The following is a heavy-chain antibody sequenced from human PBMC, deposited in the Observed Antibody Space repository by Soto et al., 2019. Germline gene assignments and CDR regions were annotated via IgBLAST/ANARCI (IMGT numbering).Heavy chain of an antibody. CDR2: IYHSGST. CDR3: ASFGGGITV. CDR1: GGSISGINW. Sequence: SETLSLTCAVSGGSISGINWWYWVRQPPGKGLEWIGEIYHSGSTHYNPSLKSRVTMSVDNSKNQFSLNLNSVTAADTAVYYCASFGGGITVWGQGTTVTVSS. D-gene: IGHD1-20*01. J-gene: IGHJ6*02. V-gene: IGHV4-4*02.